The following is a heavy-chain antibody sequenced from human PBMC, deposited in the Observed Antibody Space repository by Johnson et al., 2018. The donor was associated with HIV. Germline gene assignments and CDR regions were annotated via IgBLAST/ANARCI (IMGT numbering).Heavy chain of an antibody. J-gene: IGHJ3*02. V-gene: IGHV3-9*01. CDR1: GFTFDDYA. CDR3: ANQGEDAFDI. Sequence: VQLVESGGGLVQPGRSLRLSCAASGFTFDDYAMHWVRQAPGKGLEWVSGISWNSGSIGYADYVKGRFTISRDNAKNSLYLQMNSLRAEDTALYYCANQGEDAFDIWGQGTMVTVSS. CDR2: ISWNSGSI.